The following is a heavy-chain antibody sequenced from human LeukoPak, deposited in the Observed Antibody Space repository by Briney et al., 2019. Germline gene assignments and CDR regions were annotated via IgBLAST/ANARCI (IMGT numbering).Heavy chain of an antibody. CDR2: VFYSGST. D-gene: IGHD3-22*01. CDR1: GGSISTFY. V-gene: IGHV4-59*01. CDR3: ARVDYDSSGYFDY. Sequence: SETLSLTCTVSGGSISTFYWSWLRQPPGKQLEWIGYVFYSGSTNYNPSFKTRVTISVDTSKNQFSLKLSSVTPADTAVYYCARVDYDSSGYFDYWGQGTLVTVSS. J-gene: IGHJ4*02.